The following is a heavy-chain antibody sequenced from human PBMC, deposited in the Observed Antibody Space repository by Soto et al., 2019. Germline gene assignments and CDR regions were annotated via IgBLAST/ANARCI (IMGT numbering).Heavy chain of an antibody. CDR2: IDSRGRTI. J-gene: IGHJ4*02. D-gene: IGHD6-6*01. Sequence: TGGSLRLSCVVSAFPLSGYAMSWIRQAPGKGLEWVSYIDSRGRTISYADSVKGRFTISRDKAKNSLYLQMNSLRAEDTAVYYCARQAARNYFDFWGQGTPVTVSS. CDR3: ARQAARNYFDF. V-gene: IGHV3-11*01. CDR1: AFPLSGYA.